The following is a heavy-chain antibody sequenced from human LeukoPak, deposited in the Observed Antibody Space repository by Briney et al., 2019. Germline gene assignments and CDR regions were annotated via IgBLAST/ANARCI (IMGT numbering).Heavy chain of an antibody. J-gene: IGHJ3*02. CDR1: GGTFSSYA. Sequence: GASVKVSCKASGGTFSSYAISWVRQAPGQGLEWMGGIIPIFGTANYAQKFQGRVTITTDESTSTAYMELSSLRSEDTAVYYCARHTYYYDSSGLTYDAFDIWGQGTMVTVSS. V-gene: IGHV1-69*05. D-gene: IGHD3-22*01. CDR3: ARHTYYYDSSGLTYDAFDI. CDR2: IIPIFGTA.